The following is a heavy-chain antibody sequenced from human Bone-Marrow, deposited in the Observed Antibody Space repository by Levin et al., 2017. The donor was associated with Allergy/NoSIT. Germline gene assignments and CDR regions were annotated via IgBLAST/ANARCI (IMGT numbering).Heavy chain of an antibody. Sequence: LSLTCAASGFTFSSYAMHWVRQAPGKGLEWVAVISYDGSNKYYADSVKGRFTISRDNSKNTLYLQMNSLRAEDTAVYYCARGREGVLRFLEWPDNWFDPWGQGTLVTVSS. D-gene: IGHD3-3*01. CDR2: ISYDGSNK. V-gene: IGHV3-30*04. CDR3: ARGREGVLRFLEWPDNWFDP. J-gene: IGHJ5*02. CDR1: GFTFSSYA.